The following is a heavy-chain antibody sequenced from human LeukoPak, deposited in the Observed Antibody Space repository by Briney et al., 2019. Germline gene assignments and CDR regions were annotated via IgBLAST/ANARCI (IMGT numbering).Heavy chain of an antibody. CDR1: GFTFSSYS. J-gene: IGHJ5*02. Sequence: GGSLRLSCAASGFTFSSYSMNWVRQAPGKGLEWVSVIYSGGSTYYADSVKGRFTISRDNSKNTLYLQMNSLRAEDTAVYYCAREGYSYGSASIAWFDPWGQGTLVTVSS. CDR3: AREGYSYGSASIAWFDP. V-gene: IGHV3-66*01. D-gene: IGHD5-18*01. CDR2: IYSGGST.